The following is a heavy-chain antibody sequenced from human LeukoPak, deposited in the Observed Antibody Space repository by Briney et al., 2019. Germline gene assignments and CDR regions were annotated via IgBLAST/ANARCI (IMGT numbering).Heavy chain of an antibody. CDR1: GFTFSSYW. CDR3: ARGAARSALDY. D-gene: IGHD6-6*01. V-gene: IGHV3-74*01. Sequence: GGSLRLSCAASGFTFSSYWMHWVRQAPGKGLVWVSRINSDGSSTSYADSVKGRFTISKDNAKNTLYLQMNSLRAEDTAVYYCARGAARSALDYWGQGTLVAVSS. J-gene: IGHJ4*02. CDR2: INSDGSST.